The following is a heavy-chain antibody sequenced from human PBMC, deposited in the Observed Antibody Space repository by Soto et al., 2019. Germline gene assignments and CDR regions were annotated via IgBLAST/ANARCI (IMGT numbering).Heavy chain of an antibody. CDR3: ARDMAYYYDSSGDPFDY. D-gene: IGHD3-22*01. CDR2: IKQDGSEK. V-gene: IGHV3-7*01. J-gene: IGHJ4*02. CDR1: GFTFSSYW. Sequence: GGPLRLSCAAAGFTFSSYWRSWVGKAPGKGLEWVANIKQDGSEKYYVDSVKGRFTISRDNAKNSLYLQMNSLRAEDTAVYYCARDMAYYYDSSGDPFDYWGQGTLVTVSS.